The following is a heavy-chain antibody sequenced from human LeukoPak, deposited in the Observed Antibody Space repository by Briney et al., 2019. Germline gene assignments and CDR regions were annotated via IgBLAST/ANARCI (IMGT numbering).Heavy chain of an antibody. CDR3: ARDIAGMDV. J-gene: IGHJ6*02. V-gene: IGHV4-30-4*01. Sequence: RSSETPSLTCTVSGGSISSGDYYWSWIRQPPGKGLEWIGYIYYSGSTYYNPSLKSRVTISVDTSKNQFSLKLSSVTAADTAVYYCARDIAGMDVWGQGTTVTVPS. D-gene: IGHD6-13*01. CDR1: GGSISSGDYY. CDR2: IYYSGST.